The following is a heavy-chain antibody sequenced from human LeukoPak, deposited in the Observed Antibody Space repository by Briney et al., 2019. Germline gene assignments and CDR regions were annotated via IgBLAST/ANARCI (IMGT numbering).Heavy chain of an antibody. CDR2: IYPGDSDT. Sequence: GESLKISCKGSGYSFTRYWIGWVRQMPGKGLEWMGIIYPGDSDTRYSPSFQGQVTISADRSISTAYLQWSSLKASDTAMYYCARYLGIASAGTYSFDIWGQGTMVTVSS. CDR1: GYSFTRYW. V-gene: IGHV5-51*01. J-gene: IGHJ3*02. D-gene: IGHD6-13*01. CDR3: ARYLGIASAGTYSFDI.